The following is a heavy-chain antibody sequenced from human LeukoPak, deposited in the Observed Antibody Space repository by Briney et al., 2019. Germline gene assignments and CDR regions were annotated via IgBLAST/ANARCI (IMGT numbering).Heavy chain of an antibody. D-gene: IGHD3-9*01. V-gene: IGHV3-21*01. CDR2: ISSSSSYI. J-gene: IGHJ4*02. Sequence: PGGSLRLSCVASGFTFSSYSMNWARQAPGKGLEWVSFISSSSSYIHYADSVKGRFTISRDNAKNSLYLQMNSLRAEDTAVYYCTRGNYDILTGYNAVDYWSQGTLVTVSS. CDR3: TRGNYDILTGYNAVDY. CDR1: GFTFSSYS.